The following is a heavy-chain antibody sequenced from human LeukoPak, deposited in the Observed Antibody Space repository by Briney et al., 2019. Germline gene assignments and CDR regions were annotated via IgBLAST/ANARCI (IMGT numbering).Heavy chain of an antibody. J-gene: IGHJ4*02. V-gene: IGHV3-11*06. Sequence: PGGSLRLSCAASGFTFDDYAMHWVRQAPGKGLEWISYIGIDSGNTKYADSVKGRFAISGDNAKSSLHLQMNSLRVEDTAVYYCARDHNYAFDNWGQGTLVTVSS. CDR3: ARDHNYAFDN. D-gene: IGHD4-11*01. CDR2: IGIDSGNT. CDR1: GFTFDDYA.